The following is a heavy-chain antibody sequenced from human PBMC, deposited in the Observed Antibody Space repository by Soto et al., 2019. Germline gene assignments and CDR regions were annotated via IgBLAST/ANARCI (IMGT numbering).Heavy chain of an antibody. Sequence: QVQLQESGPGLVKPSETLSLTCTVSGDSISTYRWSWIRQPPGKGLEWIGYMSYSGSTHNYNPSLPSRVRITVXXSXNXXSLKLSSVTASDTAVYYCARLYGVRGVLNYSYLDFWGRGTPVTVSS. CDR1: GDSISTYR. D-gene: IGHD3-10*01. J-gene: IGHJ2*01. V-gene: IGHV4-59*08. CDR2: MSYSGSTH. CDR3: ARLYGVRGVLNYSYLDF.